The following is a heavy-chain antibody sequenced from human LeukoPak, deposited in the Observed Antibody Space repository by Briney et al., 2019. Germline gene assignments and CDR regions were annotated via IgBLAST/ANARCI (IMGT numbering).Heavy chain of an antibody. Sequence: PSETLSLTCTVSGGSISSYYWSWIRQPPGKGLEWIGYIYYSGSTNYNPSLKSRVAISVDTSKNQFSLKLSSVTAADTAVYYCARAGSGRVVRGVIMFDPWGQGTLVTVSS. CDR2: IYYSGST. CDR3: ARAGSGRVVRGVIMFDP. CDR1: GGSISSYY. J-gene: IGHJ5*02. V-gene: IGHV4-59*01. D-gene: IGHD3-10*01.